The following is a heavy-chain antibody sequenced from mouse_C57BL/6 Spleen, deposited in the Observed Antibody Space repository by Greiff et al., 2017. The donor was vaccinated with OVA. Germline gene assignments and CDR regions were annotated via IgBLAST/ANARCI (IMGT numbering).Heavy chain of an antibody. V-gene: IGHV1-81*01. D-gene: IGHD2-3*01. Sequence: LQESGAELARPGASVKLSCKASGYTFTSYGISWVKQRTGQGLEWIGEIYPRSGNTYYNEKFKGKAKLTADKYSSTAYMELRSLTSEDSAVYFCARRDDGYYYFDYWGQGTTLTVSS. CDR1: GYTFTSYG. CDR3: ARRDDGYYYFDY. CDR2: IYPRSGNT. J-gene: IGHJ2*01.